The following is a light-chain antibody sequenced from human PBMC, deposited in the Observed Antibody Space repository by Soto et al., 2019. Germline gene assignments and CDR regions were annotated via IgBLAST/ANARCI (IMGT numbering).Light chain of an antibody. V-gene: IGLV2-8*01. CDR3: ISESASNNFYLV. CDR2: EVT. Sequence: QSALTQPPSASGSPGQSVTISCTGTSSDVGGYNYVSWYQQYPGRAPKLMIYEVTKLPSGVPDRFSGSKSGNTASLTVSGLQAEDEADYYCISESASNNFYLVLGGVPKETVL. CDR1: SSDVGGYNY. J-gene: IGLJ3*02.